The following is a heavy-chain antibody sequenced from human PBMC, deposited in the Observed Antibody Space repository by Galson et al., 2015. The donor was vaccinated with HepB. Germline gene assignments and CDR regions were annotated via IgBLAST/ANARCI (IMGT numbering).Heavy chain of an antibody. CDR3: ASSLATTLYFDY. V-gene: IGHV5-51*01. D-gene: IGHD4-11*01. CDR2: IFPDDSDT. Sequence: QSGAEVKKPGESLKISCEGSAYNFANYWIGWVRQMPGKGLEWMGIIFPDDSDTRYSPSFRGQVTISADKSINTAYMQSSRLKGSDTAIYYCASSLATTLYFDYWGQATLVTVSS. J-gene: IGHJ4*02. CDR1: AYNFANYW.